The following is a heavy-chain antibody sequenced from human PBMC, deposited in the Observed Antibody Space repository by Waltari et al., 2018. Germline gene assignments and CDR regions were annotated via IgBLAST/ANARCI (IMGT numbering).Heavy chain of an antibody. CDR1: GYTFTSYA. CDR3: ARVSTVTTGFAYFQH. D-gene: IGHD4-17*01. CDR2: INAGNGKT. V-gene: IGHV1-3*01. Sequence: QVQLVQSGAEVKKPGASVKVSCKASGYTFTSYAMHWVRQAPGQRLEWMGWINAGNGKTKYSTKCQGRVTSTRDTAASTADMGLSSLRSEDTAVYYCARVSTVTTGFAYFQHWGQGTLVTVSS. J-gene: IGHJ1*01.